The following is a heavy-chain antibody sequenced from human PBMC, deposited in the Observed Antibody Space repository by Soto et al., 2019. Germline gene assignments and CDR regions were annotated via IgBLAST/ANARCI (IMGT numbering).Heavy chain of an antibody. CDR3: ARRLPIVVGPAARIGFDP. CDR1: GGSFSGYY. V-gene: IGHV4-34*01. D-gene: IGHD2-2*01. Sequence: PSETLSLTCAVYGGSFSGYYWSWIRQPPGKGLEWIGEINHSGSTNYNPSLKSRVTISVDTSKNQFSLKLSSVTAADTAVYYCARRLPIVVGPAARIGFDPWGQGTLVTVSS. J-gene: IGHJ5*02. CDR2: INHSGST.